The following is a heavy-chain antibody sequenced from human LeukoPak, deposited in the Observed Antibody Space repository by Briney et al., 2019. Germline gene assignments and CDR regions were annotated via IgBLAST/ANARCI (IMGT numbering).Heavy chain of an antibody. J-gene: IGHJ3*02. Sequence: PGGSLRLSCAAAGFNFSNYWMTCVRQAPGKGLEWVANIKQDGTEKYYVDSVKGRFTISRDNAKNSLYLQMNSLRDVDTAVYFCARPTAVTLVDAFNIWGLGTMVTVSS. CDR3: ARPTAVTLVDAFNI. CDR1: GFNFSNYW. CDR2: IKQDGTEK. D-gene: IGHD4-17*01. V-gene: IGHV3-7*04.